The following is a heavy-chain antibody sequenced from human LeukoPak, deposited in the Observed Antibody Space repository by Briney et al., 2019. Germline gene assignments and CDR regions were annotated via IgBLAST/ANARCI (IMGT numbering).Heavy chain of an antibody. V-gene: IGHV3-30-3*01. Sequence: PGGSLRLSCAASGFTFSSYAMHWVRQAPGKGLEWVAVISYDGSNKYYADSVKGRFTISRDNSKNTLYLQMNSLRAEDTAVYNCARGLVYFDYWGQGALVTVSS. D-gene: IGHD3-16*01. CDR1: GFTFSSYA. CDR3: ARGLVYFDY. CDR2: ISYDGSNK. J-gene: IGHJ4*02.